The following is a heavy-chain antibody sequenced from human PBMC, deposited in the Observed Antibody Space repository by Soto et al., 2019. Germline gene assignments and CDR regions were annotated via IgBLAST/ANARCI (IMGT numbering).Heavy chain of an antibody. J-gene: IGHJ6*02. CDR3: ARGDRLSSYYYCYGMDV. Sequence: QVQLVESGGGVVQPGRSLRLSCAASGFTFSSYGMHWVRQAPGKGLEWVAVIWYDGSNKYYADSVKGRFTISRDNSKNTLYLQMNGLRAEDTTVYYCARGDRLSSYYYCYGMDVWGQGTTITVSS. CDR2: IWYDGSNK. CDR1: GFTFSSYG. D-gene: IGHD6-25*01. V-gene: IGHV3-33*01.